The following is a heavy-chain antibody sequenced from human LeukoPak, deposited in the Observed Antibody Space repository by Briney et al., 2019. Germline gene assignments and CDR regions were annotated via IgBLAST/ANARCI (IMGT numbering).Heavy chain of an antibody. CDR1: GFTFSSYE. J-gene: IGHJ4*02. V-gene: IGHV3-21*01. D-gene: IGHD3-22*01. Sequence: GGSLRLSCAASGFTFSSYEMNWVRQAPGKGLEWVSSISSSSSYIYYADSVKGRFTISRDNAKNSLYLQMNSLRAEDTAVYYCARGSYDSSGYYYRYYFDYWGQGTLVTVSS. CDR2: ISSSSSYI. CDR3: ARGSYDSSGYYYRYYFDY.